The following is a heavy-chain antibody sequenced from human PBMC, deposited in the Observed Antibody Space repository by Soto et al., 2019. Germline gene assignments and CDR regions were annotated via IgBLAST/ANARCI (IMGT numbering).Heavy chain of an antibody. CDR3: ARVKVPAAILGAFDL. D-gene: IGHD2-2*02. V-gene: IGHV1-18*01. CDR1: GYTFSTYG. J-gene: IGHJ3*01. Sequence: GAAVKVSCKASGYTFSTYGITCVRQAPGQGLDWMGWINPFKGDTNSAARFQDRVTMTTDTSTRTAYMELRSLRSDDTAVYYCARVKVPAAILGAFDLWGQGTLVTVS. CDR2: INPFKGDT.